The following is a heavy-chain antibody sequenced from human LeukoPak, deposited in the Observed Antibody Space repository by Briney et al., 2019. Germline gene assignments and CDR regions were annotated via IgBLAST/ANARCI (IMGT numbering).Heavy chain of an antibody. J-gene: IGHJ3*02. CDR1: GDSISTYY. Sequence: SETLSLTCTVSGDSISTYYWSWIRQPAGRGLEWIGRVYFTGSANYNPSLNSRVTMSIDTSKNHFSLRLSSVTAADTAVYYCARNFDSYNAFDIWGQGTMVTVSS. CDR3: ARNFDSYNAFDI. V-gene: IGHV4-4*07. CDR2: VYFTGSA. D-gene: IGHD3-22*01.